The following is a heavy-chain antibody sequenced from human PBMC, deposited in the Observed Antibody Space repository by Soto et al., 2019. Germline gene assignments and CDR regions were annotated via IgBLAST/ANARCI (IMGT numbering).Heavy chain of an antibody. Sequence: PGGSLRLSCAASGFTFSSYSMNWFRQAPGKGLEWVSSISSSSSYIYYADSVKGRFTISRDNAKNSLYLQMNSLRAEDTAVYYCARDRGGYPGGAFDIWGQGTMVTVSS. V-gene: IGHV3-21*01. CDR3: ARDRGGYPGGAFDI. CDR2: ISSSSSYI. J-gene: IGHJ3*02. CDR1: GFTFSSYS. D-gene: IGHD6-25*01.